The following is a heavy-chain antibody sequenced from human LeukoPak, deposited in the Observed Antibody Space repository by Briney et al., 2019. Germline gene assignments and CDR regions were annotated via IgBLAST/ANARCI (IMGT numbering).Heavy chain of an antibody. V-gene: IGHV4-59*12. CDR3: ARDRGYYDSSGYYVDY. Sequence: SETLSLTCTVSGGSTSSYYWSWIRQPPGKGLEWIGYISHSGSTNYNPSLKSRVTISVDTSKNQFSLKLSSVTAADTAVYYCARDRGYYDSSGYYVDYWGQGTLVTVSS. CDR1: GGSTSSYY. J-gene: IGHJ4*02. D-gene: IGHD3-22*01. CDR2: ISHSGST.